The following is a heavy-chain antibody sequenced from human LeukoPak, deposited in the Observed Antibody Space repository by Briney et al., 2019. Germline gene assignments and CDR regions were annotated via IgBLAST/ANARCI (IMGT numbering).Heavy chain of an antibody. CDR3: ARATADSGSYGY. Sequence: SETLSLTCTVSGGSISSNNYYWGWIRQPPGKGLEWIGSIYYSGSTYYNPSLKSRVTISVDTSKNQFSLKLSSVTAADTAVYYCARATADSGSYGYWGQGTLVTVSS. CDR1: GGSISSNNYY. J-gene: IGHJ4*02. CDR2: IYYSGST. V-gene: IGHV4-39*07. D-gene: IGHD1-26*01.